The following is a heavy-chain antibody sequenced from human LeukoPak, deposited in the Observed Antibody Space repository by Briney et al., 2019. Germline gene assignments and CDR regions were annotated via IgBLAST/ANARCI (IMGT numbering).Heavy chain of an antibody. CDR2: ISGSGGGT. CDR1: GFTYSHYG. V-gene: IGHV3-23*01. Sequence: QPGGSLRLSCVASGFTYSHYGMNWVRQAPGKGLEWVSGISGSGGGTYYADSVKGRFSISRDISKNTLYLQMNSLRAEDTAIYYCAKDGKTRNWNYFQAKPVYWGQGTLVTVSS. D-gene: IGHD1-7*01. CDR3: AKDGKTRNWNYFQAKPVY. J-gene: IGHJ4*02.